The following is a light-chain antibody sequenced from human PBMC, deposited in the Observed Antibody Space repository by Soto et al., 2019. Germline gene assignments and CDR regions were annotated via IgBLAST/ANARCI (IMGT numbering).Light chain of an antibody. CDR2: SAS. CDR3: QQYNNWPRT. Sequence: EIVMTQSPATLSVSPGESATLSCRASQSVSSNLAWYQQKPGQAPRLLIYSASTRATGIPARFSGSGSGTEFTLTISSLQSEDFAVYYCQQYNNWPRTFGQGTKVDIK. J-gene: IGKJ1*01. V-gene: IGKV3-15*01. CDR1: QSVSSN.